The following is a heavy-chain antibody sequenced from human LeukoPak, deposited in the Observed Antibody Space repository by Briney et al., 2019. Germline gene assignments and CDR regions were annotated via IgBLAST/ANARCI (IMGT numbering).Heavy chain of an antibody. CDR1: GYTFTRYD. CDR2: ISAYNGNT. J-gene: IGHJ4*02. Sequence: GASVKVSCKTSGYTFTRYDINWVRQATGQGLEWMGWISAYNGNTNYAQKLQGRVTMTTDTSTSTAYVELRSLRSDDTAVYYCARGFDSSGYLYYFDYWGQGTLVTVSS. CDR3: ARGFDSSGYLYYFDY. D-gene: IGHD3-22*01. V-gene: IGHV1-18*01.